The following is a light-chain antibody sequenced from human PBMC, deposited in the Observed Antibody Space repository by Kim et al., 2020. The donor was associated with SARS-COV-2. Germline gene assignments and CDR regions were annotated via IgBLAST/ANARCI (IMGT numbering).Light chain of an antibody. J-gene: IGLJ2*01. CDR3: AAWDDSLSGLL. Sequence: GQEVHVSGSGTTANIGSNYIYWYQQPPGTAPNHHTYRNKRRPSGLPDRFSGSKSATSPSLAISGLRSEDETDYSCAAWDDSLSGLLFGGGTQLTVL. CDR2: RNK. V-gene: IGLV1-47*01. CDR1: TANIGSNY.